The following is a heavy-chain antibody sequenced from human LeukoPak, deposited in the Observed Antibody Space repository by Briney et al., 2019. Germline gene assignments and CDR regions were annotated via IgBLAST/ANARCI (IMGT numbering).Heavy chain of an antibody. D-gene: IGHD3-22*01. CDR1: GFTFSSYA. V-gene: IGHV3-23*01. J-gene: IGHJ3*02. CDR2: ISGSGGST. CDR3: AKARGQYYYDSSGYTDAFDI. Sequence: GGSLRLSCAASGFTFSSYAMSWVRQAPGKGLEWVSAISGSGGSTYYADSVKGRFTISRDNSKNTLYLQMNSLRAEDTAVYYCAKARGQYYYDSSGYTDAFDIWGQGTMVTVSS.